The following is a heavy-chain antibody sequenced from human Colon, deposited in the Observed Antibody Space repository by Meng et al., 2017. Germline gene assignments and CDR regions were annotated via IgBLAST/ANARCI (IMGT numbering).Heavy chain of an antibody. Sequence: QVQLQESGPGVVKPSQTLSLTCTISVGPINSADYYWNWIRQSPGKGLEWLGYIHSSGNTYYTPSLKSRLTMSLDTSKNQFSLRLTSVTAADTAVYYCARNPVIPDARTFDFWGQGALVTVSS. D-gene: IGHD2-2*01. V-gene: IGHV4-30-4*01. CDR3: ARNPVIPDARTFDF. CDR2: IHSSGNT. J-gene: IGHJ4*02. CDR1: VGPINSADYY.